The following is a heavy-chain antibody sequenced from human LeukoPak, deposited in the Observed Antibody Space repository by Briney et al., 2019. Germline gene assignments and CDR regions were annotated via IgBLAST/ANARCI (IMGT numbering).Heavy chain of an antibody. CDR1: GGSISSYY. D-gene: IGHD3-22*01. J-gene: IGHJ3*02. V-gene: IGHV4-4*09. CDR3: ARRGYYYDSSGYYEASAFDI. Sequence: PSETLSLTCTVSGGSISSYYWSWIRQPPGKGLEWIGYIYTSGSTNYNPSLKSRVTISVDTSKNQFSPKLSSVTAADTAVYYCARRGYYYDSSGYYEASAFDIWGQGTMVTVSS. CDR2: IYTSGST.